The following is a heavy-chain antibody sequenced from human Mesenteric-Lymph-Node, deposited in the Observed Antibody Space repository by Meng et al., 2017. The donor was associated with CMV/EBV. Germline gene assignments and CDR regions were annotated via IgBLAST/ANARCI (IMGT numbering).Heavy chain of an antibody. CDR2: VYHTGTT. V-gene: IGHV4-39*01. D-gene: IGHD1-1*01. Sequence: SETLSLTCTVSGGSISSYYWSWIRQPPGKGLEYIGTVYHTGTTYYSASLKSRVTISVDKSNNQFSLKLNSVAAADTAVYYCARQGAGTTQWTFDVWGQGTSVTVSS. J-gene: IGHJ3*01. CDR1: GGSISSYY. CDR3: ARQGAGTTQWTFDV.